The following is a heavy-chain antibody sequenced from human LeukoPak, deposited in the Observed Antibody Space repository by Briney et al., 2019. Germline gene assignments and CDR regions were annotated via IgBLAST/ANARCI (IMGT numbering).Heavy chain of an antibody. CDR1: GFTFSSYA. V-gene: IGHV3-23*01. J-gene: IGHJ4*02. CDR3: AKVGITMIVVIGSYFDY. CDR2: ISGSGGST. D-gene: IGHD3-22*01. Sequence: GGSLRLSCAASGFTFSSYAMSWVRQAPGKGLEWVSAISGSGGSTYYADSVKGRFTISRDNSKNTLYLQMNSLRAEDTAVYYCAKVGITMIVVIGSYFDYWGQGTLVTVSS.